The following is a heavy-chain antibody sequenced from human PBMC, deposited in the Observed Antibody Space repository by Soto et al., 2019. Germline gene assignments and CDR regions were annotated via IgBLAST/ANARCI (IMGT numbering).Heavy chain of an antibody. CDR2: ISSSSSYI. CDR1: GFTFSSYS. CDR3: ARDLGYYDSSGRRAVFDF. J-gene: IGHJ3*01. Sequence: GGSLRLSCAASGFTFSSYSMNWVRQAPGKGLEWVSSISSSSSYIYYADSVKGRFTISRDNAKNSLYLQMNSLRAEDTAVYYCARDLGYYDSSGRRAVFDFWGQGTMVTVSS. V-gene: IGHV3-21*01. D-gene: IGHD3-22*01.